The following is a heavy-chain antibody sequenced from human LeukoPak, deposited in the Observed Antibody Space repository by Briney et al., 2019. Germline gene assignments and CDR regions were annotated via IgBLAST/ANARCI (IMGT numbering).Heavy chain of an antibody. CDR1: GGITSYY. D-gene: IGHD6-13*01. J-gene: IGHJ5*02. CDR3: ARTHTGRWYWFDP. Sequence: PSETLSLTCTVSGGITSYYWTWIRQPAGKGLEWIGRIYTSGSTDYNPSLKSRVTMSVDMSKNQISLQLTSVTAADTAVYYCARTHTGRWYWFDPWGQGTLVTVSS. CDR2: IYTSGST. V-gene: IGHV4-4*07.